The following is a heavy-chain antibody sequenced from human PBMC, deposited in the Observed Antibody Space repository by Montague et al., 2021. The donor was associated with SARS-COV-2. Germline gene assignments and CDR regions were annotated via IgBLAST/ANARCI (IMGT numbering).Heavy chain of an antibody. Sequence: SETLSLTCTVSGGSITNNIDYWAWIRRPPGKGLEWIGSIYYTGNTYYNPSLKSRVTISVVTSKNHFTLKLSSVTAAETAVYYRARLKRYFDSSGSPSAFDFWGQGTKVTVSS. V-gene: IGHV4-39*02. CDR1: GGSITNNIDY. J-gene: IGHJ3*01. CDR2: IYYTGNT. D-gene: IGHD3-22*01. CDR3: ARLKRYFDSSGSPSAFDF.